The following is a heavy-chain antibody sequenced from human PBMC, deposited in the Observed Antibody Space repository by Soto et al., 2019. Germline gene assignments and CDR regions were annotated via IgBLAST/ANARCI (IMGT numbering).Heavy chain of an antibody. D-gene: IGHD2-15*01. J-gene: IGHJ3*02. Sequence: SETLSPTFTVSGGSISSSSYYWGWIRHPPGKRLEWIGSIYYSGNTYYNQSLKSRVTIYVDTSKKQITLKQSSMTAAYTAVYYCARPYCSGGSCYSSPPKGAFDSWGQGTMVT. CDR1: GGSISSSSYY. CDR2: IYYSGNT. V-gene: IGHV4-39*01. CDR3: ARPYCSGGSCYSSPPKGAFDS.